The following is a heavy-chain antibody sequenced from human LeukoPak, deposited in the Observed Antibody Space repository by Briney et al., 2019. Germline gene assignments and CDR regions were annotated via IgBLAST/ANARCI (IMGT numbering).Heavy chain of an antibody. Sequence: PGGSRGLSCEAPGFPFSAYYMTWIRQPPGKGLEWVSYISGVASSIYYADSVKGRFTISRDNAKNSVYLQMNSLRAEDTAVYYCARGGAQGMDVWGQGTTVTVSS. J-gene: IGHJ6*02. D-gene: IGHD1-26*01. CDR3: ARGGAQGMDV. V-gene: IGHV3-11*01. CDR1: GFPFSAYY. CDR2: ISGVASSI.